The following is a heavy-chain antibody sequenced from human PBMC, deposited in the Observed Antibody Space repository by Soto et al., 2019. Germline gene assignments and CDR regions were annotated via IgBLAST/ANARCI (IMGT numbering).Heavy chain of an antibody. CDR2: INPAGDTK. CDR1: GITFSDYH. V-gene: IGHV3-11*01. Sequence: QVQLVESGGGLVKPGGSLRLSCAASGITFSDYHMGWIRQAPGKGLEWLSYINPAGDTKYYADSVKGRFTISRDNSKKPLYLQMDSLSLADTAIYYCASRPDFWGQGTQITVSS. CDR3: ASRPDF. J-gene: IGHJ4*02.